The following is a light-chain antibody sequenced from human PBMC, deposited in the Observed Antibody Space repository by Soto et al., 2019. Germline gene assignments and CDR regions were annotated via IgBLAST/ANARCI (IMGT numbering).Light chain of an antibody. CDR1: SSDVGSHNL. CDR3: CSYTDSSNYV. V-gene: IGLV2-23*01. J-gene: IGLJ1*01. Sequence: QSALTQPASVSGSPGQSITISCTGTSSDVGSHNLVSWYQQHPGRAPKLMIYEGTKRPSGVSYRFSGSKSGNTASLTISGLQAEDEADYYCCSYTDSSNYVFGTGTKLTVL. CDR2: EGT.